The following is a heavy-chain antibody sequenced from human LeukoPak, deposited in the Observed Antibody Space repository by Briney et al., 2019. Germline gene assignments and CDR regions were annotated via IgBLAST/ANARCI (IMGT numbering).Heavy chain of an antibody. CDR2: IYYSGNS. Sequence: PSETLSLTCTVSGGSISIYYWSWIRQAPGKGLEWIGNIYYSGNSTYNPSLKSRVTMSVDTSQTQFSLKMNSVTGADTAVYYCARSIGYYYPFDFWGQGTLVTVSS. CDR1: GGSISIYY. CDR3: ARSIGYYYPFDF. V-gene: IGHV4-59*08. J-gene: IGHJ4*02. D-gene: IGHD3-22*01.